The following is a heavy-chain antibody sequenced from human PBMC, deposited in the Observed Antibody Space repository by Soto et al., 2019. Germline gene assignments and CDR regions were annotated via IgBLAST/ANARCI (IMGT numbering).Heavy chain of an antibody. V-gene: IGHV1-46*01. CDR3: ATEGDPRLYAATVFDY. Sequence: QVRLVQSGAEVKKPGASVKISCETSGYTFTKFHLHWVRQAPGQGLEWMGRINPTGGTVNYAQHFQGRVTVTTDTSTSTVHMELSSLRFEATAVYYCATEGDPRLYAATVFDYWGQGTLLSVSS. CDR1: GYTFTKFH. J-gene: IGHJ4*02. CDR2: INPTGGTV. D-gene: IGHD3-16*01.